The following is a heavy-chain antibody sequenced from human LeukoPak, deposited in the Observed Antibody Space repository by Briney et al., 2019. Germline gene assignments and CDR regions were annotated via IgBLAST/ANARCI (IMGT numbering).Heavy chain of an antibody. V-gene: IGHV1-69*04. Sequence: SVKVSCKASGGTFSSYAVSWVRQAPGQGLEWMGRIIPIFGIANYAQKFQGRVTITADKSTSTAYMELSSLRSEDTAVYYCARVEGYCSGGSCYLDPWGQGTLVTVSS. D-gene: IGHD2-15*01. CDR1: GGTFSSYA. CDR3: ARVEGYCSGGSCYLDP. CDR2: IIPIFGIA. J-gene: IGHJ5*02.